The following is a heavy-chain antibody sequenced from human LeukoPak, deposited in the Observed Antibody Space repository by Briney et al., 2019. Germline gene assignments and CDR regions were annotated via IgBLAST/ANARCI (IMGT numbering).Heavy chain of an antibody. D-gene: IGHD3-10*01. CDR3: AKELSRVYYYGSGSPFDY. CDR2: ISGNSGSI. Sequence: SGGSLRLSCAASGFTFDDYATHCVRQAPGEGLEWVSGISGNSGSIVYADSVKGRFTISRDNAKNSLYLQMNSLRAEDTALYYCAKELSRVYYYGSGSPFDYWGQGTLVTVSS. CDR1: GFTFDDYA. V-gene: IGHV3-9*01. J-gene: IGHJ4*02.